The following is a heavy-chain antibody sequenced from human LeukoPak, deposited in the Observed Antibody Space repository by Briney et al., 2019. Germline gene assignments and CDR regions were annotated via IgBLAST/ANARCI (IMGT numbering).Heavy chain of an antibody. CDR1: GGSISSYY. CDR2: IYTSGST. V-gene: IGHV4-4*07. D-gene: IGHD6-19*01. CDR3: ARDTEGFRSGWYMVFDI. J-gene: IGHJ3*02. Sequence: SETLSLTCTVSGGSISSYYWSWIRQPAGKGLEWIGRIYTSGSTNYNPSLKSRVTMSVDTSKNQFSLKLSSVTAADTAVYYCARDTEGFRSGWYMVFDIWGQGTMVTVSS.